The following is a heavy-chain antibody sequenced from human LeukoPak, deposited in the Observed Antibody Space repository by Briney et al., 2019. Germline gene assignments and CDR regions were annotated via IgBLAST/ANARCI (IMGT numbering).Heavy chain of an antibody. CDR2: IYTSGSS. CDR3: TKGRGI. J-gene: IGHJ4*02. V-gene: IGHV4-61*09. CDR1: GGSISSGSYD. Sequence: SETLSPTCTVSGGSISSGSYDWYWIRQPAGKGLEWIGHIYTSGSSNYSPSLKSRVTISVDTSKNQFSLKLTSVTAADTAVYYCTKGRGIWGQGTLVTVSS. D-gene: IGHD3-10*01.